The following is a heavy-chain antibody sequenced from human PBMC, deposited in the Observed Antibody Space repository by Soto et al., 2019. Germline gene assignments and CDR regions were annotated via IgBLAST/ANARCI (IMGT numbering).Heavy chain of an antibody. J-gene: IGHJ4*02. CDR2: ISSSSSYI. V-gene: IGHV3-21*01. Sequence: EVQLVESGGGLVKPGGSLRLSCAASGFTFSSYSMNWVRQAPGKGLEWVSSISSSSSYIYYADSVKGRFTISRDNAKNSLYLQMNSLRAEDTAVYYCASSKHQLETVDYWGQGTLVTVSS. D-gene: IGHD6-13*01. CDR1: GFTFSSYS. CDR3: ASSKHQLETVDY.